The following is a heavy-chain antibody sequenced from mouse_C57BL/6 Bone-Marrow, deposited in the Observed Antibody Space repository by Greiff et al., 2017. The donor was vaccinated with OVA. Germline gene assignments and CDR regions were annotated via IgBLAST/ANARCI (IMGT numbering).Heavy chain of an antibody. CDR2: ISNLAYSI. D-gene: IGHD2-4*01. CDR1: GFTFSDYG. J-gene: IGHJ1*03. Sequence: SGFTFSDYGMAWVRQAPRKGPEWVAFISNLAYSIYYADTVTGRFTISRENAKNTLYLEMSSLRSEDTAMYYCARLYYDYDDWYFDVWGTGTTVTVSS. V-gene: IGHV5-15*01. CDR3: ARLYYDYDDWYFDV.